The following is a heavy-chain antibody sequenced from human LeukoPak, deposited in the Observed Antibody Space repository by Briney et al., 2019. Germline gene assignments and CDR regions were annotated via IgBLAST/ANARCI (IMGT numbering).Heavy chain of an antibody. Sequence: SSETLSLTCAVYGGSFSGYYWSWIRQPPGKGLEWTGEINHSGSTNYNPSLKSRVTISVDTSKNQFSLKLSSVTAADTAVYYCASTKYDFWSGYAFDIWGQGTMVTVSS. V-gene: IGHV4-34*01. CDR3: ASTKYDFWSGYAFDI. J-gene: IGHJ3*02. CDR1: GGSFSGYY. D-gene: IGHD3-3*01. CDR2: INHSGST.